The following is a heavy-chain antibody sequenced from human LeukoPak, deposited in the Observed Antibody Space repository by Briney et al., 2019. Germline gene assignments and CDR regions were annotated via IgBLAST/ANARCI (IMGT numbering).Heavy chain of an antibody. CDR1: GFTFSSYE. J-gene: IGHJ3*02. Sequence: GGSLRLSCAASGFTFSSYEMNWVRQAPGKGLEGVSYISSSGSTIYYADSVKGRFTISRDNAKNSLYLQMNSLRAEDTAVYYCARLSSSHAFDIWGQGTMVTVSS. CDR3: ARLSSSHAFDI. D-gene: IGHD6-6*01. CDR2: ISSSGSTI. V-gene: IGHV3-48*03.